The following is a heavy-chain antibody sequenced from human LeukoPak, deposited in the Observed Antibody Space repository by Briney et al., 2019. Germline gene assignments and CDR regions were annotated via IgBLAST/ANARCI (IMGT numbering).Heavy chain of an antibody. CDR3: ARGLWYGVV. J-gene: IGHJ4*02. CDR1: GITFSNYW. D-gene: IGHD3-10*01. V-gene: IGHV3-7*01. Sequence: GGSLRLSCAGSGITFSNYWMTWVCQAPGKGLEWVATIKQNGSEKYYVDSEKGRFTISRDNTKNSLYLQMNSLRAEDTAVYYCARGLWYGVVWGQGTLVTVSS. CDR2: IKQNGSEK.